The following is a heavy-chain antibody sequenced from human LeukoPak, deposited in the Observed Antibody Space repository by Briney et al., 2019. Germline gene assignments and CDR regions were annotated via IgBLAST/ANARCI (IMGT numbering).Heavy chain of an antibody. CDR1: GGSISSGSYY. CDR3: ARQTGSGLFILP. J-gene: IGHJ4*02. V-gene: IGHV4-61*02. D-gene: IGHD3/OR15-3a*01. Sequence: SETLSLTCTVSGGSISSGSYYWSWIRQPAGKGLEWIGRIYTDGSTEYNPSLKSRVTVSVDTSKNQFSLRLTSVTAADTAVYYCARQTGSGLFILPGGQGTLVTVSS. CDR2: IYTDGST.